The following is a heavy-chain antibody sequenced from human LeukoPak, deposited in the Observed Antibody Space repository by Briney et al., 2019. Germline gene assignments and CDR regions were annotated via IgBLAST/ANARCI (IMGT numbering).Heavy chain of an antibody. CDR3: ASAYCGGDCTPYWYFDL. V-gene: IGHV4-4*07. CDR1: GGSISSYY. D-gene: IGHD2-21*02. CDR2: IYTSGST. Sequence: PSETLSLTFTVSGGSISSYYWSWIRQPAGKGLEWIGRIYTSGSTNYNPSLKSRVTMSVDTSKNQFSLKLSSVTAADTAVYYCASAYCGGDCTPYWYFDLWGRGTLVTVSS. J-gene: IGHJ2*01.